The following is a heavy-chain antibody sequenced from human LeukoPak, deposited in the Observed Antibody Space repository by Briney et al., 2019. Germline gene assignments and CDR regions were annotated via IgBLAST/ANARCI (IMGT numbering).Heavy chain of an antibody. Sequence: GGSLRLSCAASGFTFSSYGMHWVRQAPGKGLEWVAVIWYDGSNKYYADSVKGRFTISRDNSKNTLYLQMNSLRAEDTAVYYCAREELDCSSTSCYATPFDYWGQGTLVTLSS. V-gene: IGHV3-33*01. CDR1: GFTFSSYG. D-gene: IGHD2-2*01. CDR3: AREELDCSSTSCYATPFDY. J-gene: IGHJ4*02. CDR2: IWYDGSNK.